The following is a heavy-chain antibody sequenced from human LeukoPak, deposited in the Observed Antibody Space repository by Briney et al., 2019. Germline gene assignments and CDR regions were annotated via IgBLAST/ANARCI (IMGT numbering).Heavy chain of an antibody. D-gene: IGHD3-3*01. CDR1: GYTFTSYD. V-gene: IGHV1-8*01. Sequence: PRASVKVSCKASGYTFTSYDINWVRQATGQGLEWMGWMNPNSGNTGYAQKFQGRVTMTRNTSISTAYMELSSLRSEDTAVYYCARKFLEWLSEGPYYYYYMDVWGKGTTVTVSS. CDR2: MNPNSGNT. J-gene: IGHJ6*03. CDR3: ARKFLEWLSEGPYYYYYMDV.